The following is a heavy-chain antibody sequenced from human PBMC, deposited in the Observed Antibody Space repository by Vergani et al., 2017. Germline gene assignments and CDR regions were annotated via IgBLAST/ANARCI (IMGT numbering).Heavy chain of an antibody. D-gene: IGHD5-24*01. J-gene: IGHJ4*02. CDR2: IRSKANSYAT. CDR3: TTVEMATTADY. CDR1: GFTFSGSA. V-gene: IGHV3-73*02. Sequence: EVQLVESGGGLVQPGGSLKLSCAASGFTFSGSAMHWVRQASGEGLEWVGRIRSKANSYATAYAASVKGRFTISRDDSKNTAYLQMNSLKTEDTAVYYCTTVEMATTADYWGQGTLVTVSS.